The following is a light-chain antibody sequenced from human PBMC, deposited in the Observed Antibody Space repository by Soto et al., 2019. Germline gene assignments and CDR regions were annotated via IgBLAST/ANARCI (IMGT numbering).Light chain of an antibody. CDR1: ISNIGTNY. CDR2: RDN. V-gene: IGLV1-47*01. J-gene: IGLJ1*01. CDR3: AAWDDTVRSYV. Sequence: QSVLTQPPSVSGTPGQRVTISCSGGISNIGTNYVHWFQQLPGTAPKVLSNRDNQRPSGITDRFSGSKSGTSASLAISGLRFEDEAEYYCAAWDDTVRSYVFGTGTKLTVL.